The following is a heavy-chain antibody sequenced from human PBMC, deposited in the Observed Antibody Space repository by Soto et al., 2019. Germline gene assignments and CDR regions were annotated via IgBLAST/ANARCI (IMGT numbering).Heavy chain of an antibody. CDR2: LYGSGRGI. J-gene: IGHJ5*02. D-gene: IGHD4-17*01. CDR1: GFTFSSYA. Sequence: EVQFLESGGGLVQPGGSLRLSCAASGFTFSSYAMIWIRQVPGKGLEWVSGLYGSGRGIHYADSVKGRFTISRDNSAYAVYLQMNTLRVDDTAVYYCAKDAVAGDGVWLAHAWGRGTAVTVSS. V-gene: IGHV3-23*01. CDR3: AKDAVAGDGVWLAHA.